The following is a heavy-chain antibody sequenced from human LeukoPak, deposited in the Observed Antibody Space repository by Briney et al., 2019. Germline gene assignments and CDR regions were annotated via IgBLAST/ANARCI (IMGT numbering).Heavy chain of an antibody. CDR1: GGSITTYY. CDR2: MYTTGNT. J-gene: IGHJ6*03. D-gene: IGHD3-3*01. Sequence: PSETLSLTCTVSGGSITTYYWSWIRQPPGKGLEWIGYMYTTGNTNYNPSLASRVTLSLDASKNQFSLTLSSVTAADTAVYYCAKHDPLFGAAHFYMDVWGKGTTVTVSS. V-gene: IGHV4-59*08. CDR3: AKHDPLFGAAHFYMDV.